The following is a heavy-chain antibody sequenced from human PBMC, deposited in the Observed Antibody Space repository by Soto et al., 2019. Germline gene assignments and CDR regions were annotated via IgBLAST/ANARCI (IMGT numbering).Heavy chain of an antibody. J-gene: IGHJ4*02. CDR2: ISGSGGST. Sequence: GSLRLSCAASGFTFSSYAMSWVRQAPGKGLEWVSAISGSGGSTYYADSVKGRFTISRDNSKNTLYLQMNSLRAEDTAVYYCASCSSTSCYGTYFDYWGQGTLVTVSS. CDR1: GFTFSSYA. V-gene: IGHV3-23*01. D-gene: IGHD2-2*01. CDR3: ASCSSTSCYGTYFDY.